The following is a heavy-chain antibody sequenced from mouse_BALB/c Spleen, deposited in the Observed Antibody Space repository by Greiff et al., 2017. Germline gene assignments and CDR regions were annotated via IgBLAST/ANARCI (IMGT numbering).Heavy chain of an antibody. J-gene: IGHJ4*01. CDR3: NEEGMITTEAMDY. V-gene: IGHV14-4*02. D-gene: IGHD2-4*01. CDR2: IDPENGDT. Sequence: EVQLQQSGAELVRSGASVKLSCTASGFNIKDYYMHWVKQRPEQGLEWIGWIDPENGDTEYAPKFQGKATMTADTSSNTAYLQLSSLTSEDTAVYYCNEEGMITTEAMDYWGQGTSVTVSS. CDR1: GFNIKDYY.